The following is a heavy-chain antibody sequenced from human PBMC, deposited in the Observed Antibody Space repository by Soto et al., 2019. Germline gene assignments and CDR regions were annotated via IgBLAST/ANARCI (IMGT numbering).Heavy chain of an antibody. J-gene: IGHJ6*02. CDR3: AISPGNRIHYYYYGMDV. CDR1: GFTFSSYA. V-gene: IGHV3-23*01. Sequence: PGGSLRLSCAASGFTFSSYAMSWVRQAPGKGLEWVSAISGSGGSTYYADSVKGRFTISRDNSKNTLYLQMNSLRAEDTAVYYCAISPGNRIHYYYYGMDVWRQGTTATVSS. CDR2: ISGSGGST.